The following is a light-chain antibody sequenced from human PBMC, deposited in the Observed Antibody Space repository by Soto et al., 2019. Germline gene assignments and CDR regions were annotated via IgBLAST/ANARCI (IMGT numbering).Light chain of an antibody. Sequence: DIQMTQSPSSLAASVGDKVTITCRASQGIRDELGWFQQKPGKAPKRLLYAASSLQSGVTSRFSGSGSGTDFTLTIRSLQAEDCATYYCLQRHSHPPTFGQATRIDI. CDR3: LQRHSHPPT. V-gene: IGKV1-17*01. CDR1: QGIRDE. J-gene: IGKJ1*01. CDR2: AAS.